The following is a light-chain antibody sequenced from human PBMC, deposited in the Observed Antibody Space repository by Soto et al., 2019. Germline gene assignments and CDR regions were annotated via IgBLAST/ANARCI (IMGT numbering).Light chain of an antibody. CDR3: QKYNGAPQT. CDR2: TAS. Sequence: DIQVTQSPSSLSASVGDRVTITCRASQGISNYLAWYQQKPGQVPKLLIYTASSLQLGVPSRFSGSGSGTDFTLTISSLQPEDVATYYCQKYNGAPQTFGQGTKVDNK. V-gene: IGKV1-27*01. J-gene: IGKJ1*01. CDR1: QGISNY.